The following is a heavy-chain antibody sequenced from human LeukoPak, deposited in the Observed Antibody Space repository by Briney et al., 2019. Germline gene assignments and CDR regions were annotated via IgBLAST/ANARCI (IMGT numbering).Heavy chain of an antibody. CDR2: IYYSGST. J-gene: IGHJ4*02. CDR3: ARLRSPGDFDY. D-gene: IGHD1-26*01. V-gene: IGHV4-59*08. Sequence: PSETLSLTCTVSVGSISSYYWSWIRQPPGKGLEWIGYIYYSGSTNYNPSLKSRVTISVDTSKNQFSLKLSPHPGPVPAVQYFARLRSPGDFDYWGQGTLVTVSS. CDR1: VGSISSYY.